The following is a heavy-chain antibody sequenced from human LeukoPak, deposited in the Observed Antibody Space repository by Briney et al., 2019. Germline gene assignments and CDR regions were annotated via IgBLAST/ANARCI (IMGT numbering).Heavy chain of an antibody. CDR2: IYYTGNT. CDR1: GVSISSYY. J-gene: IGHJ5*02. Sequence: SETLSLTCTVSGVSISSYYWSWIRQPPGKGLEWIAFIYYTGNTNYNPSLKSRVTISVDTSKNQFSLKLSSVTAADTAVYYCAREIRGGWFDPWGQGTLVTVSS. CDR3: AREIRGGWFDP. V-gene: IGHV4-59*12. D-gene: IGHD3-16*01.